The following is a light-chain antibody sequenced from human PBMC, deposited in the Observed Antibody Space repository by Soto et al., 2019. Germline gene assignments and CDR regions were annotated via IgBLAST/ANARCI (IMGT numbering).Light chain of an antibody. V-gene: IGKV3-11*01. J-gene: IGKJ5*01. CDR1: QSVSSY. CDR3: QQRSNWPT. CDR2: DAS. Sequence: EIVLTQSPATLSLSPGERATLSCRASQSVSSYLAWYQQKPGQAPRLLIYDASNRATGSPARFNGSGSGTDFTLTISSLEPEDFAVYYCQQRSNWPTFGQGTRLEIK.